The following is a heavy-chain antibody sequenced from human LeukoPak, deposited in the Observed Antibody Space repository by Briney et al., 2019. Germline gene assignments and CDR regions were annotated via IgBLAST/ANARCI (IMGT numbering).Heavy chain of an antibody. V-gene: IGHV4-39*01. CDR1: GGSISRTSYY. J-gene: IGHJ3*02. CDR2: VFDSGST. D-gene: IGHD5-12*01. CDR3: ARHTRPGHSGYENAFDI. Sequence: RPSETLSLTCTVSGGSISRTSYYWDWIRQPPGKGLEWIGNVFDSGSTHYNPSPKSRVTISVDTSKNQFSLRLSSVTAADTAVYYCARHTRPGHSGYENAFDIWGQGTMVTVSS.